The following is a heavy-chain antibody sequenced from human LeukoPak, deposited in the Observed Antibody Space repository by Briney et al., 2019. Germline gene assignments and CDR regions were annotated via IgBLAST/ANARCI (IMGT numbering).Heavy chain of an antibody. D-gene: IGHD6-13*01. CDR3: ARGLYSSSWYKGDYFDY. V-gene: IGHV4-34*01. Sequence: TSETLSLTCAVYGGSFSGYYWSWIRQPPGKGLEWIGEINHSGSTNYNPSLKSRVTISVDTSKNQFSLKLSSVTAADTAVYYCARGLYSSSWYKGDYFDYWGQGTLVTVSS. CDR1: GGSFSGYY. J-gene: IGHJ4*02. CDR2: INHSGST.